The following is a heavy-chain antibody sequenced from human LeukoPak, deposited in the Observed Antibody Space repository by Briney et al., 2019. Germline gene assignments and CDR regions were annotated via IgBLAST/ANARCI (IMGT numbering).Heavy chain of an antibody. J-gene: IGHJ3*02. CDR3: AKDQWRYDSDDAFDI. V-gene: IGHV3-23*01. CDR1: GFTFSNYA. CDR2: ISGSGGST. Sequence: GGSLRLSCAASGFTFSNYAMHWVRQAPGKGLEYVSAISGSGGSTYYADSVKGRFTISRDNSKNTLYLQMNSLRAEDTAVYYCAKDQWRYDSDDAFDIWGQGTMVTVSS. D-gene: IGHD3-22*01.